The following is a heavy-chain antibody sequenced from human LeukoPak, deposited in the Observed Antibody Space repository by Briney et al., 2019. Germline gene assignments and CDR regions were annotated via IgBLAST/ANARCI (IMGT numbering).Heavy chain of an antibody. Sequence: SVNVSCKASGGTFSSYAISWVRQAPGQGLEWMGGIIPIFGTANYAQKFQGRVTITADESTSTAYMELSSLRSEDTAVYYCARPATIAVAGPDAFDIWGQGTMVTVSS. D-gene: IGHD6-19*01. V-gene: IGHV1-69*13. CDR2: IIPIFGTA. CDR1: GGTFSSYA. CDR3: ARPATIAVAGPDAFDI. J-gene: IGHJ3*02.